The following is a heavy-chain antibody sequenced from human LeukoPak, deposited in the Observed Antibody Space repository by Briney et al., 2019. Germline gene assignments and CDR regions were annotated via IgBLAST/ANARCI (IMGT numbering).Heavy chain of an antibody. CDR2: IRYSVST. D-gene: IGHD2-15*01. V-gene: IGHV4-59*08. CDR3: ARQWSPKRCFDY. J-gene: IGHJ4*02. CDR1: GGSITTYF. Sequence: SETLSLTCTVSGGSITTYFWSWIRQPPGKGLEWVGYIRYSVSTSYNPSLKSRVTISVDTSKNQFSLKLSSVTAADTAVYYCARQWSPKRCFDYWGQGTLVTVSS.